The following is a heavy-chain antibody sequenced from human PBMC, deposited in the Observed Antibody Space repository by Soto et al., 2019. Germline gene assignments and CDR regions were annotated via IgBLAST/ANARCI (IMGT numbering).Heavy chain of an antibody. CDR3: ARGNALNV. CDR1: GDSVSSDITS. J-gene: IGHJ3*01. V-gene: IGHV6-1*01. Sequence: PLQTLSLTCAISGDSVSSDITSWNWIRQSPSRGLEWLGRTYYRSRWFHDYADSVKSRININADTSKNQFSLELKSMTPEDTAVYYCARGNALNVWGQGTLVTV. CDR2: TYYRSRWFH.